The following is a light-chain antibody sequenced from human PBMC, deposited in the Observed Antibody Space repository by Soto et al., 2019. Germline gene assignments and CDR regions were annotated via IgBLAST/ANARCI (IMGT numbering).Light chain of an antibody. CDR3: TSYTSDNRSYV. CDR2: EVS. CDR1: SSDVGAYTS. J-gene: IGLJ1*01. Sequence: QSVLTQPASVSGSPGQSITISCSGTSSDVGAYTSVSWYQQHPGKAPKLMIYEVSNRPSGVSNRFSGSKSANTASPTISGLQADDEAHYYCTSYTSDNRSYVFGTGTKLTVL. V-gene: IGLV2-14*01.